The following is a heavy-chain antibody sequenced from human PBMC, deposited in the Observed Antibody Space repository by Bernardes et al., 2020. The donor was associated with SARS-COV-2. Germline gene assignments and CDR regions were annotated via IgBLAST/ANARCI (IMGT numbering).Heavy chain of an antibody. D-gene: IGHD3-16*01. V-gene: IGHV3-48*03. Sequence: GGSLRLSCAASGFTFSSYEMNWVRQAPGKGLEWVSYISSSGSTIYYADSVKGRFTISRDNAKNSLYLQMNSLRAEDTAVYYCASSIVADGGGPIYYYYGMDVWGQGTTVTVSS. CDR3: ASSIVADGGGPIYYYYGMDV. CDR1: GFTFSSYE. CDR2: ISSSGSTI. J-gene: IGHJ6*02.